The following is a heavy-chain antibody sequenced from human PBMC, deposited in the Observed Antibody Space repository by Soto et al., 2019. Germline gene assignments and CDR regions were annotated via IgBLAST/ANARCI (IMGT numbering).Heavy chain of an antibody. J-gene: IGHJ4*02. D-gene: IGHD6-6*01. CDR3: AKNPNPEYSSRSLDY. CDR2: ISYDGSNK. CDR1: GFTFSSYG. V-gene: IGHV3-30*18. Sequence: TGGSLRLSCAASGFTFSSYGMHWVRQAPGKGLEWVAVISYDGSNKYYADSVKGRFTISRDNSKNTLYLQMNSLRAEDTAVYYCAKNPNPEYSSRSLDYWGQGTLVTVPS.